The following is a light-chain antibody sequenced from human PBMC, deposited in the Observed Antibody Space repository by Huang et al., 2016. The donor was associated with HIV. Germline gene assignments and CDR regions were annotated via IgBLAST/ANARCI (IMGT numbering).Light chain of an antibody. Sequence: EIMMTQSPATLSVSPGDSATLSCRASQSVSSNLAWYQQRPGQAPRLLLYGASTRATGIPARFSVSGSGTEFTLTISGLQSEDFAVYYCQQYNNWPPYTFGQGTKLEIK. CDR3: QQYNNWPPYT. CDR2: GAS. J-gene: IGKJ2*01. V-gene: IGKV3-15*01. CDR1: QSVSSN.